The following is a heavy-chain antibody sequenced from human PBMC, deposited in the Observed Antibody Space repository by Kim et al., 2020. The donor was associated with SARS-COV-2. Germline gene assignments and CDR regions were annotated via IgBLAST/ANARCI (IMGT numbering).Heavy chain of an antibody. CDR2: IIPIFGTA. Sequence: SVKVSCKASGGTFSSYAISWVRQAPGQGLEWMGGIIPIFGTANYAQKFQGRVTITADESTSTAYMELSSLRSEDTAVYYCARGGVVVTAIHSAFDYWGQGTLVTVSS. CDR1: GGTFSSYA. D-gene: IGHD2-21*02. V-gene: IGHV1-69*13. CDR3: ARGGVVVTAIHSAFDY. J-gene: IGHJ4*02.